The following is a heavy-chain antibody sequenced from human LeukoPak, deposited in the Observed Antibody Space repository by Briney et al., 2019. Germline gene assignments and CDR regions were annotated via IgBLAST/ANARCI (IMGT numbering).Heavy chain of an antibody. J-gene: IGHJ4*02. D-gene: IGHD6-19*01. CDR2: IYTSGST. Sequence: SETLSLTCTVSGGSISSYYWSWIRQPAGKGLEWIGRIYTSGSTNYNPSLKSRVTMSVDTSKNQFSLKLSSVTAADTAVYYCARDAGIAVASYYFDYWGQGTLVTVSS. V-gene: IGHV4-4*07. CDR1: GGSISSYY. CDR3: ARDAGIAVASYYFDY.